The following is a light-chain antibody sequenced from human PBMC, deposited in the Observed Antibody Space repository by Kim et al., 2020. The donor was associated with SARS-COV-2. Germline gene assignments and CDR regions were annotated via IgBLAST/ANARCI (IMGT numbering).Light chain of an antibody. CDR3: QAWDTNTAV. CDR2: EDT. Sequence: SYELTQPPSVSVSPGQTASIACSGDNLGDMYAYWYQQKPGQSPVLVIYEDTKRPSGIPERFSGSNSGNTATLTISGTQAIDEADYYCQAWDTNTAVFGGGTQLTVL. V-gene: IGLV3-1*01. CDR1: NLGDMY. J-gene: IGLJ3*02.